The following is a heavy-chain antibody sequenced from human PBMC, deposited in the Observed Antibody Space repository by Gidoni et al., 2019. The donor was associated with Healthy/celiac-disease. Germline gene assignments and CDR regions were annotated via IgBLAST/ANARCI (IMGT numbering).Heavy chain of an antibody. CDR3: ARFTLDGYNDY. V-gene: IGHV3-21*01. J-gene: IGHJ4*02. D-gene: IGHD5-12*01. CDR1: AFTFSSYS. CDR2: ISSSSSYI. Sequence: EVQLVESGGGLVKPGGSLRLSCAASAFTFSSYSMNWVRQAPGKGLEWVSSISSSSSYIYYADSVKGRFTISRDNAKNSLYLQMNSLRAEDTAVYYCARFTLDGYNDYWGQGTLVTVSS.